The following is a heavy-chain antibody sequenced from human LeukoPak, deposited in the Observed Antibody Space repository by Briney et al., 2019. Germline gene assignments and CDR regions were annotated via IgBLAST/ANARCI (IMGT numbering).Heavy chain of an antibody. CDR1: GFTFSNYA. CDR3: AKASTVALLWFGELFDY. D-gene: IGHD3-10*01. J-gene: IGHJ4*02. V-gene: IGHV3-23*01. Sequence: PGGSLRLSCAASGFTFSNYAMSWVRQAPGKGLEWVSAISGSGGSTYYADSVKGRFTISRDNSKNTLYLQMNSLRAEDTAVYYCAKASTVALLWFGELFDYWGQGTLVTVSS. CDR2: ISGSGGST.